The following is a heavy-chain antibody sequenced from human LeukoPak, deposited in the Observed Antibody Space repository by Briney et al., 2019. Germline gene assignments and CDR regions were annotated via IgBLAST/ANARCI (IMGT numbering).Heavy chain of an antibody. V-gene: IGHV4-4*07. Sequence: RPSETLSLTCTVSGDSISSYYGRWIRQPAGKGREWIGRIYTSGNTKYNPSLKSRVTMSLDTSKNQFSLKLNSVTAADTAVSYCARGGVPGLVGTKVRRPWFDPWGQGTLVTVSS. CDR2: IYTSGNT. CDR1: GDSISSYY. D-gene: IGHD1-7*01. CDR3: ARGGVPGLVGTKVRRPWFDP. J-gene: IGHJ5*02.